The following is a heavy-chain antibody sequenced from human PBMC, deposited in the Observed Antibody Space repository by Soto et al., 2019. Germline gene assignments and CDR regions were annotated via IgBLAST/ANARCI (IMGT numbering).Heavy chain of an antibody. J-gene: IGHJ6*02. V-gene: IGHV3-21*01. CDR2: ISSRSDI. D-gene: IGHD2-2*02. Sequence: LRLSCVGSGFTFSTYSINWVRQAPGKGLEWVSSISSRSDIYYADSVKGRFTISRDNAKNSVSLQMNSLRAEDTAVYYCAREYTAWPLAYGLDVWGQGTTVTVSS. CDR1: GFTFSTYS. CDR3: AREYTAWPLAYGLDV.